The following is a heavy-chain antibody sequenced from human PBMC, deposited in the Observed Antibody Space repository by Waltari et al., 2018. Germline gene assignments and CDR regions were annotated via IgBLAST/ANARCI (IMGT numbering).Heavy chain of an antibody. CDR2: VVFDGRNK. V-gene: IGHV3-30*18. CDR1: GFSFRSFA. J-gene: IGHJ4*02. CDR3: AKDVEGELYYFDN. Sequence: VQLVESGGGVVQPGRSLRLSCAASGFSFRSFAMHWVRRSPGSGRDWVAVVVFDGRNKFYAEAVKGLFTISRDNSKNTLYLQRESLRAEDTAIYYCAKDVEGELYYFDNWGQGTLVTVSS. D-gene: IGHD3-16*01.